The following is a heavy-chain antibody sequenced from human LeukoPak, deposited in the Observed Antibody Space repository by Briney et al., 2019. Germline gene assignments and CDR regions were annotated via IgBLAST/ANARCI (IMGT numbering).Heavy chain of an antibody. Sequence: GGSLRLSCAASRFTFSTYGMHWVRQAPGKGLEWVAVIWYDGSNKYYADSVKGRFTISRDNSKNTLYLQMNSLRAEDTAVYYRAKEKERSYYYGSGGDYWGQGTLVTVSS. CDR3: AKEKERSYYYGSGGDY. V-gene: IGHV3-33*06. J-gene: IGHJ4*02. CDR1: RFTFSTYG. D-gene: IGHD3-10*01. CDR2: IWYDGSNK.